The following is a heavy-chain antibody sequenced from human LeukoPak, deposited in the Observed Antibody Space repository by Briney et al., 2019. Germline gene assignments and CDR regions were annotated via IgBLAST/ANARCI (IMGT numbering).Heavy chain of an antibody. Sequence: GGSLRLSCAASGFTFDDYGMSWVRQAPGKGLEWVSGISWNSGSIGYADSVKGRFTISRDNAKNSLYLQMNSLRAEDMALYYCAKDRDSSSWYYFDYWGQGTLVTVSS. CDR3: AKDRDSSSWYYFDY. J-gene: IGHJ4*02. V-gene: IGHV3-9*03. CDR1: GFTFDDYG. CDR2: ISWNSGSI. D-gene: IGHD6-13*01.